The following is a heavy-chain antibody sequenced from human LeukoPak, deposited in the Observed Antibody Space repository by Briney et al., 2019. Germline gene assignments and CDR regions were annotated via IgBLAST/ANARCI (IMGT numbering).Heavy chain of an antibody. D-gene: IGHD3-10*01. J-gene: IGHJ4*02. CDR2: ITSNGGRT. CDR3: ARGAASGGYDY. CDR1: GFIFRDYD. V-gene: IGHV3-64*01. Sequence: GGSLRLSCAVSGFIFRDYDVHWVRQAPGKGLEFVSAITSNGGRTFYANSVKGRFTISRDNSKNALYLQMDSLRADDMAVYYCARGAASGGYDYWGQGALVTVSS.